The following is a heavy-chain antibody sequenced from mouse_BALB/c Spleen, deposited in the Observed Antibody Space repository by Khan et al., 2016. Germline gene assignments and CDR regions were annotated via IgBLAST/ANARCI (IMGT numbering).Heavy chain of an antibody. CDR1: GFNIKDTY. D-gene: IGHD4-1*01. Sequence: VRLQQSGAELVKPGASVKLSCTASGFNIKDTYMHWVKQRPEQGLEWIGRIDPANGNTKYDPKFQGKATITADTSSNTAYLQLSSLTSEDTAVYYCANWDWDFDVWGAGTTVTVSS. J-gene: IGHJ1*01. CDR2: IDPANGNT. CDR3: ANWDWDFDV. V-gene: IGHV14-3*02.